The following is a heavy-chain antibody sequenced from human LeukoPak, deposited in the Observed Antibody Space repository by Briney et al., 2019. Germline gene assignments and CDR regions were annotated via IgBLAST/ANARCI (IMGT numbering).Heavy chain of an antibody. D-gene: IGHD1-26*01. CDR3: ARDWDVDI. V-gene: IGHV3-7*01. J-gene: IGHJ3*02. CDR2: IKQDGSEK. CDR1: GFTFSRYW. Sequence: GGSLRLPCAASGFTFSRYWMSWVRQAPGKGLEWVANIKQDGSEKYYVDSVKGRFSISRDNAKNLVYLQMNSLRAEDTAVYYCARDWDVDIWGQGTMVTVSS.